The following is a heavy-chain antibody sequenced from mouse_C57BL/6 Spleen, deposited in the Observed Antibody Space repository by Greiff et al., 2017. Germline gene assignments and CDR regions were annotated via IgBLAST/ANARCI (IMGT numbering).Heavy chain of an antibody. V-gene: IGHV1-64*01. Sequence: QVQLQQPGAELVKPGASVKLSCKASGYTFTSYWMHWVKQRPGQGLEWIGMIHPNSGSTNYNEKFKGKATLTVDKSSSTAYMQLSSLTSEDSAVYYCAKEGVDYALDYWGQGTTLTVSS. J-gene: IGHJ4*01. CDR1: GYTFTSYW. CDR3: AKEGVDYALDY. CDR2: IHPNSGST.